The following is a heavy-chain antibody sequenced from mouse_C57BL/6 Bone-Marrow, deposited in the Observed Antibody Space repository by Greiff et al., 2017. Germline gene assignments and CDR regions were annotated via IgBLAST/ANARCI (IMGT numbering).Heavy chain of an antibody. CDR1: GYTFTSYG. J-gene: IGHJ1*03. D-gene: IGHD1-1*01. Sequence: QVQLKESGAELARPGASVKLSCKASGYTFTSYGISWVKQRTGQGLEWIGEIYPRSGNTYYNEKFKGKATLTADKSSSTAYIELRSLTSEDSAVYFCARRVTTVVAKTAYWYFDVRGTGTTVTVSS. CDR3: ARRVTTVVAKTAYWYFDV. V-gene: IGHV1-81*01. CDR2: IYPRSGNT.